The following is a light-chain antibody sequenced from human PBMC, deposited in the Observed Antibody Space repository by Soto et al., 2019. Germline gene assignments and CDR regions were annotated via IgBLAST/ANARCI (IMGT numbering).Light chain of an antibody. Sequence: QSVLTQPPSASGSPGQSVTISCTGTSSDVGGYNYVSWYQQYPGKAPKLMVYEVSKRPSGVPARFSGSKSGNTASLTVSGLQAEDEADYYCSSYAGSNNVVFGGRTQLTVL. CDR2: EVS. V-gene: IGLV2-8*01. J-gene: IGLJ2*01. CDR3: SSYAGSNNVV. CDR1: SSDVGGYNY.